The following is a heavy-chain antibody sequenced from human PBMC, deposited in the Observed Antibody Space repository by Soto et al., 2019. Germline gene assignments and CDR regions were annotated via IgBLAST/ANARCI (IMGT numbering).Heavy chain of an antibody. CDR2: IYPGDSDT. CDR1: GYSFTNYW. J-gene: IGHJ4*02. V-gene: IGHV5-51*01. Sequence: GESLKISCKGSGYSFTNYWIGWVRQMPGKGLEWMGIIYPGDSDTRYSPSFQGQVTISVDKSVNTAYLQWNSLKASDTAMYYCARHLYDYLDYWGQGTLVTVSS. D-gene: IGHD3-16*01. CDR3: ARHLYDYLDY.